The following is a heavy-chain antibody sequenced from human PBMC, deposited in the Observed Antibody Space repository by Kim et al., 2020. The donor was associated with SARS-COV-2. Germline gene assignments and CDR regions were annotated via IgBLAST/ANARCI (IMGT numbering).Heavy chain of an antibody. V-gene: IGHV3-33*01. Sequence: GGSLRLSCAASGFTFSSYGMHWVRQAPGKGLEWVAVIWYDGSNKYYADSVKGRFTISRDNSKNTLYLQMNSLRAEDTAVYYCARSLEASITIMYDYWGQGTLGNVSS. D-gene: IGHD3-9*01. CDR2: IWYDGSNK. CDR3: ARSLEASITIMYDY. CDR1: GFTFSSYG. J-gene: IGHJ4*02.